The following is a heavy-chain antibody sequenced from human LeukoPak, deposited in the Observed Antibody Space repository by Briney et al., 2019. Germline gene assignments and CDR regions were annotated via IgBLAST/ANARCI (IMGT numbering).Heavy chain of an antibody. CDR1: GFTFSNYA. V-gene: IGHV3-20*04. CDR3: ARGGRYFDY. CDR2: INWNGGST. D-gene: IGHD3-16*01. Sequence: PGGSLRLSCAASGFTFSNYAMTWVRQAPGKGLEWVSGINWNGGSTGYADSVKGRFTISRDNAKNSLYLQMNSLRAEDTALYYCARGGRYFDYWGQGTLVTVSS. J-gene: IGHJ4*02.